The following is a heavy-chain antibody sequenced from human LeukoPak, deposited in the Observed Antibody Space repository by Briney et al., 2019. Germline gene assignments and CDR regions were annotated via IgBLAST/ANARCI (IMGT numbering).Heavy chain of an antibody. J-gene: IGHJ4*02. CDR1: GFTFSSFA. D-gene: IGHD1-26*01. V-gene: IGHV3-23*01. CDR2: ISGSGGNT. CDR3: ANRNLVGYYFDY. Sequence: GGSLRLSCAASGFTFSSFAMSWVRQAPGKGLEWVSGISGSGGNTYHADSVKGRFTVSRDNSKNTLYLQMNSLRAEDTAVYYCANRNLVGYYFDYWGQGTLVTVSS.